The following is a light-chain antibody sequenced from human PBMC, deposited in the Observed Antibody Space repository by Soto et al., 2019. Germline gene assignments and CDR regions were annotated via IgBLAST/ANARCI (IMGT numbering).Light chain of an antibody. Sequence: QSALTQPASVSGSPRQSITISCTGTSNDVGNYNYVSWYQQYPGKAPKLILYEVTNRPSGVSNRFSGSKSGNTASLTISGLQTDDEADYYCSSYTRSTTLVFGGGTKLTLL. CDR3: SSYTRSTTLV. J-gene: IGLJ3*02. V-gene: IGLV2-14*01. CDR1: SNDVGNYNY. CDR2: EVT.